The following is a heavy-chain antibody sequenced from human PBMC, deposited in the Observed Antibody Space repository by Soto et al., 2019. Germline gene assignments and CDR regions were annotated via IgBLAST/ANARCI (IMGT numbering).Heavy chain of an antibody. CDR3: ARANGLRLGELSWGGPNWFDP. CDR1: GGSFIGYY. D-gene: IGHD3-16*02. Sequence: QVRLQQWGAGLLKPSETLSLTCAVYGGSFIGYYWSWIRQPPGKGLEWIGEINPTGSTNYNPSLKGRVTIFIDTSKNQFSLKLSSVTAADTAMYYCARANGLRLGELSWGGPNWFDPWGQGTLVTVSS. J-gene: IGHJ5*02. V-gene: IGHV4-34*01. CDR2: INPTGST.